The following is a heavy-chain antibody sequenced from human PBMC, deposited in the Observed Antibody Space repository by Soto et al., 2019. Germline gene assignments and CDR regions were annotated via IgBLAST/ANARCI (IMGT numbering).Heavy chain of an antibody. Sequence: QVQLVESGGGVVQPGRSLRLSCAASGFTFSSYGMHWVRQAPGKGLEWVAVISYDGSNKYYADSVKGRFTISRDNSKKTLLLQMMSRMAEDTAVYYCGKVGDKQEPLDGLYYYYYMDVWGKGTTVTVSS. CDR3: GKVGDKQEPLDGLYYYYYMDV. D-gene: IGHD4-17*01. CDR1: GFTFSSYG. V-gene: IGHV3-30*18. J-gene: IGHJ6*03. CDR2: ISYDGSNK.